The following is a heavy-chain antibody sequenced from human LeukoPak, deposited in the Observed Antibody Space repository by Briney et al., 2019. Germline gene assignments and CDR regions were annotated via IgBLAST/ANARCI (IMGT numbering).Heavy chain of an antibody. V-gene: IGHV4-34*01. CDR2: INHSGST. CDR3: ARRDIVLSQDY. CDR1: GGSFSGYY. D-gene: IGHD2-8*01. Sequence: SETLSLTCAVYGGSFSGYYWSWIRQPPGKGLEWIGGINHSGSTNYNPSLKSRVTISVDTSKNQFSLKLSSVTAADTAVYYCARRDIVLSQDYWGQGTLVTVSS. J-gene: IGHJ4*02.